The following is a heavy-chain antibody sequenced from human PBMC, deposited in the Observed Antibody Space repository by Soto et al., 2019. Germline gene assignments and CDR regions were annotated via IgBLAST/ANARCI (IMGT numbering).Heavy chain of an antibody. Sequence: SVKVSCKASGGTFSSYAISWVRQAPGQGLEWMGGIIPIFGTANYAQKFQGRVTITADESTSTAYMELSSLRSEDTAVYYCARDPYSGSYYCYPYYYYYNYMDVWGQGTTVTGS. CDR2: IIPIFGTA. CDR1: GGTFSSYA. V-gene: IGHV1-69*13. J-gene: IGHJ6*02. D-gene: IGHD1-26*01. CDR3: ARDPYSGSYYCYPYYYYYNYMDV.